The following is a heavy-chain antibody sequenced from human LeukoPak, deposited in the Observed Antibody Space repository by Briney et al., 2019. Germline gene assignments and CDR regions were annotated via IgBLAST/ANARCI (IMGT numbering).Heavy chain of an antibody. D-gene: IGHD3-22*01. V-gene: IGHV3-23*01. Sequence: GGSLRLSCAASGFTFRSYAMSWVRQAPGKGLEWVSAISGSGGSTYYADSVKGRFTISRDNSKNTLYLQMNSLRAEDTAVYYCASYDSSGYYHYFDYWRQGTLVTVS. J-gene: IGHJ4*02. CDR3: ASYDSSGYYHYFDY. CDR1: GFTFRSYA. CDR2: ISGSGGST.